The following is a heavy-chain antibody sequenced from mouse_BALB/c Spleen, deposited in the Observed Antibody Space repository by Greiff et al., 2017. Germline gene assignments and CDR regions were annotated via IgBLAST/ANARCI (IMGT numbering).Heavy chain of an antibody. CDR3: VRDEAY. V-gene: IGHV5-6-3*01. J-gene: IGHJ3*01. CDR2: INSNGGST. CDR1: GFTFSSYG. Sequence: EVKLVESGGGLVQPGGSLKLSCAASGFTFSSYGMSWVRQTPDKRLELVATINSNGGSTYYPDSVKGRFTISRDNAKNTLYLQMSSLKSEDTAMYYCVRDEAYWGQGTLVTVSA.